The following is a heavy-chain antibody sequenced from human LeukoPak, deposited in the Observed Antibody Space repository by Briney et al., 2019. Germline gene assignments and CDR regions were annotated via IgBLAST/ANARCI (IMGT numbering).Heavy chain of an antibody. Sequence: QTGGSLRLSCAASGFTFSSYGMHWVRQAPGKGLEWVAVISYDGSNKYYADSVKGRFTISRDNSKNTLYLQMNSLRAEDTAVYYCAKDRGVVGATSYWGQGTLVTVSS. V-gene: IGHV3-30*18. D-gene: IGHD1-26*01. CDR3: AKDRGVVGATSY. CDR2: ISYDGSNK. CDR1: GFTFSSYG. J-gene: IGHJ4*02.